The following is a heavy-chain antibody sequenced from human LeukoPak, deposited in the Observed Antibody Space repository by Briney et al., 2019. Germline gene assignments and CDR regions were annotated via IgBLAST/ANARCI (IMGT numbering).Heavy chain of an antibody. D-gene: IGHD5-24*01. CDR3: ARSRGWLQADY. CDR2: IRSSGTAI. CDR1: GFTFNRYG. V-gene: IGHV3-48*02. J-gene: IGHJ4*02. Sequence: GGSLRLSCAASGFTFNRYGMHWVRQAPGKGLEWVSYIRSSGTAIYDADSVKGRFTVSRDNAKNSLYLQMNNLRDEDTAVYYCARSRGWLQADYWGQGTLVTVSS.